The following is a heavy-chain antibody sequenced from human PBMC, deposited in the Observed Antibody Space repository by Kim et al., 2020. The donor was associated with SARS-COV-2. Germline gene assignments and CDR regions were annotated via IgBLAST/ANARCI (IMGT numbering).Heavy chain of an antibody. CDR1: GGSISSSSYY. D-gene: IGHD3-22*01. V-gene: IGHV4-39*07. Sequence: SETLSLTCIVSGGSISSSSYYWGWIRQPPGKGLEWIGSIYYSGSTYYNPSLKSRVTISVDTSKNQFSLKLSSVTAADTAVYYCARDLYYDSSGYATYDAFDIWGQGTMVTVSS. J-gene: IGHJ3*02. CDR3: ARDLYYDSSGYATYDAFDI. CDR2: IYYSGST.